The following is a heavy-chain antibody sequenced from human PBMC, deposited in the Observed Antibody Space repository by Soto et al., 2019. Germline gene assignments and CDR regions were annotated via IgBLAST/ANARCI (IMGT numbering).Heavy chain of an antibody. CDR2: INPLKGDT. CDR1: GYTFTTYG. V-gene: IGHV1-18*01. Sequence: QAQLVQSGGEMKKAGASVKVSCKASGYTFTTYGITWVRQAPGQGLDWMGWINPLKGDTKSAANFQDRVTMTTDTSTRTAYMELRSLRSDDTAVYYCARAKVPAAVLGAFDVWGQGTLVTVSS. J-gene: IGHJ3*01. D-gene: IGHD2-2*01. CDR3: ARAKVPAAVLGAFDV.